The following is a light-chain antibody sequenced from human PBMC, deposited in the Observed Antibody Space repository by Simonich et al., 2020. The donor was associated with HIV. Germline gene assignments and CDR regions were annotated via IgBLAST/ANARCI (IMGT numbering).Light chain of an antibody. CDR3: QQYGSSPLT. Sequence: EIVLTQSPGTLSLSPGERATLSCRASQSVSSSYLAWYQQKPGQAPRLLIYGASGRATGSPDRFSGSGSGTDFTLTISRLEPEDFVVYYCQQYGSSPLTFGGGTKVEIK. CDR1: QSVSSSY. J-gene: IGKJ4*01. CDR2: GAS. V-gene: IGKV3-20*01.